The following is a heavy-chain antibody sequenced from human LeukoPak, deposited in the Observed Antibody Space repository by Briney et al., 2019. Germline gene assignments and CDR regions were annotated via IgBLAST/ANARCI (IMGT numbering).Heavy chain of an antibody. CDR1: GFTFSSYS. CDR2: ISSSSSTI. V-gene: IGHV3-48*04. Sequence: GGSLRLSCAASGFTFSSYSMNWIRQAPGKGLEWVSYISSSSSTIYYADSVKGRFTISRDNAKNSLYLQMNSLRAEDTAVYYCARGDIVVVAAAMRSWGQGTLVTVSS. D-gene: IGHD2-2*01. CDR3: ARGDIVVVAAAMRS. J-gene: IGHJ4*02.